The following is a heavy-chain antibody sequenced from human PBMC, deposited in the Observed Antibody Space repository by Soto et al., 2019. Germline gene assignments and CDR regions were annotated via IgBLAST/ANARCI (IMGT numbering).Heavy chain of an antibody. CDR2: ISYDGSNK. CDR3: ARDTLIPHIVVVVAAPDY. CDR1: GFTFSSYA. D-gene: IGHD2-15*01. J-gene: IGHJ4*02. V-gene: IGHV3-30-3*01. Sequence: SLRLSCAASGFTFSSYAMHWVRQAPGKGLEWVAVISYDGSNKYYADSVKGRFTISRDNSKNTLYLQMNSLRAEDTAVYYCARDTLIPHIVVVVAAPDYWGQGTLVTVSS.